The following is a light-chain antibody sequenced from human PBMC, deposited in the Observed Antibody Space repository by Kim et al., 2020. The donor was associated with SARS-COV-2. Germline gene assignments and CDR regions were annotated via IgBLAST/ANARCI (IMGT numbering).Light chain of an antibody. CDR2: GKN. CDR3: NSRNSSDNVV. J-gene: IGLJ2*01. CDR1: RLRSYY. V-gene: IGLV3-19*01. Sequence: SALTHAPAVSVALGQTVRITCQGDRLRSYYATWYQQNPGQAPIIVIYGKNIRPSGIPDRFSGSSSGNTASLTITGTQAGDEADYYCNSRNSSDNVVFGGGTQMTVL.